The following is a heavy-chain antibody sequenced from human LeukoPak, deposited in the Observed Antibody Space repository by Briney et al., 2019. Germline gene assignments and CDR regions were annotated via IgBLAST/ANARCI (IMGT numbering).Heavy chain of an antibody. D-gene: IGHD2-15*01. CDR3: ARGSYCSGGSCYESLRNDY. CDR1: GYTFTSYD. Sequence: GASVKVSCKASGYTFTSYDINWVRQATGQGLEWMGWMNPNSGNTGYAQKFQGRVTMTRNTSISTAYMELSSLRSEDTAVYYCARGSYCSGGSCYESLRNDYWGQGTLVTVSS. V-gene: IGHV1-8*01. J-gene: IGHJ4*02. CDR2: MNPNSGNT.